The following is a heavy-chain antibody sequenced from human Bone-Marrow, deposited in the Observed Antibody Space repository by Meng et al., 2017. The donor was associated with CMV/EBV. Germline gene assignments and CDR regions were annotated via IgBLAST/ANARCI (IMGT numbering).Heavy chain of an antibody. D-gene: IGHD6-13*01. CDR3: ARMIAADFDY. J-gene: IGHJ4*02. CDR1: GGSISSYY. CDR2: IYYSRST. V-gene: IGHV4-59*07. Sequence: SDTLSHTCTVPGGSISSYYWSWVRQPPGKGLEWIGYIYYSRSTNYNPSLKSRVTISVDTSQNQFSLKLSSVTAADTAVYYCARMIAADFDYWGQGTLVTVSS.